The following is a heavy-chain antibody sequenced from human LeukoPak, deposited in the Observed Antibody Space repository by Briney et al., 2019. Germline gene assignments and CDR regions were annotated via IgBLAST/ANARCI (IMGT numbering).Heavy chain of an antibody. CDR2: TRNKANSYST. D-gene: IGHD3-10*01. CDR3: ARSYYYGGSTYYIDY. Sequence: GGSLRLSCAASGFTFSNAWMSWVRQAPGKGLEWVGRTRNKANSYSTDYAASVKGRFIISRDASKNSLYLQMNTLKTEDTAVYYCARSYYYGGSTYYIDYWGQGTLVTVSS. J-gene: IGHJ4*02. V-gene: IGHV3-72*01. CDR1: GFTFSNAW.